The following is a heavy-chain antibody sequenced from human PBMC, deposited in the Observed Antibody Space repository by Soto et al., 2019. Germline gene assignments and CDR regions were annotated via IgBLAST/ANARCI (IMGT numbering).Heavy chain of an antibody. CDR1: GGTFSNYA. CDR3: ARDAIFGVVIRGIDYYYGMDV. CDR2: IIPIFGTT. V-gene: IGHV1-69*01. J-gene: IGHJ6*02. Sequence: QVQLVQSGAEVKKPGSSVKVSCKASGGTFSNYAISWVRQAPGQGLEWMGGIIPIFGTTTYAQKLQGRVTITADESTSTAYMELSSLRSEDTAVYYCARDAIFGVVIRGIDYYYGMDVWGQGTTVTVSS. D-gene: IGHD3-3*01.